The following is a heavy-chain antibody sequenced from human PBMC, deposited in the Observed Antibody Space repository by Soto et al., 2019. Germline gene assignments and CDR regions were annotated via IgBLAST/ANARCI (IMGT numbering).Heavy chain of an antibody. V-gene: IGHV4-39*01. CDR1: GGSISSSSYY. Sequence: PSETLSLTYTVAGGSISSSSYYWGWIRQPPGKGLEWIGSIYYSGSTYYNPSLKSRVTISVDTSKNQFSLKLSSVTAADTAVYYCARLPAHYYGSGSYRGPPNWGQGTLVTVSS. J-gene: IGHJ4*02. CDR2: IYYSGST. D-gene: IGHD3-10*01. CDR3: ARLPAHYYGSGSYRGPPN.